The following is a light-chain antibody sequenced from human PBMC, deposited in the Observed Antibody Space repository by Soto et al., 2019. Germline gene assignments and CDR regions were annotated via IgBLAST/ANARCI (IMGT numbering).Light chain of an antibody. CDR2: YDS. CDR1: NIGSKS. V-gene: IGLV3-21*04. CDR3: QVWDSSSVV. Sequence: SYELTQPPSESVAPGKTARITCGGNNIGSKSVHWYQQKPGQAPVLVIYYDSDRPSGIPERFSGSNSGNTATLTISRVEAGDEADYYCQVWDSSSVVFGGGTKVTVL. J-gene: IGLJ2*01.